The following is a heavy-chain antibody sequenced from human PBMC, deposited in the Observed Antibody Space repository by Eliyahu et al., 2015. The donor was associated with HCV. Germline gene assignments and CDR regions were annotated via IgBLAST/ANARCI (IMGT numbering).Heavy chain of an antibody. D-gene: IGHD5-18*01. CDR3: ARDRGEEQYGYFFSGYPVGGMDV. Sequence: EVQLVESGGGLVKPGGSLRLSCAASGFTFXSYSXXWVXXAPGKGLEWVSSISSSSSYIYYADSVKGRFTISRDNAKNSLYLQMNSLRAEDTAVYYCARDRGEEQYGYFFSGYPVGGMDVWGQGTTVTVSS. V-gene: IGHV3-21*01. J-gene: IGHJ6*02. CDR2: ISSSSSYI. CDR1: GFTFXSYS.